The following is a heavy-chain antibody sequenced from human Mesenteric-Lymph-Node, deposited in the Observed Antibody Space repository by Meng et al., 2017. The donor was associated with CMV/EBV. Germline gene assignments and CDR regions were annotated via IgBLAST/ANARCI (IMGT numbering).Heavy chain of an antibody. CDR3: AKGSSSSCYSTVGY. CDR1: GFTFSSYA. D-gene: IGHD2-2*01. J-gene: IGHJ4*02. V-gene: IGHV3-9*01. CDR2: ISWNSGDI. Sequence: GGSLRLSCVASGFTFSSYAMHWVRQAPGKGLEWVSGISWNSGDIDYAGSVMGRFTISRDNAKNSLYLQMNSLRVEDTALYYCAKGSSSSCYSTVGYWGQGTLVTVSS.